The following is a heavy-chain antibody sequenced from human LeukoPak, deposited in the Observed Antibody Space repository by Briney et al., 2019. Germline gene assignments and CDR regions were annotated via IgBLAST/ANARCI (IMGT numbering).Heavy chain of an antibody. V-gene: IGHV3-7*01. J-gene: IGHJ4*02. CDR3: ASLITMVRGVMEC. D-gene: IGHD3-10*01. Sequence: GGSLRLSCAASGFTFSSYWMSWVRQAPGKGLEWVANIKQDGSEKYYVDSVKGRFAISRDNAKNSLYLQMNSLRAEDTAVYYCASLITMVRGVMECWGQGTLVTVSS. CDR1: GFTFSSYW. CDR2: IKQDGSEK.